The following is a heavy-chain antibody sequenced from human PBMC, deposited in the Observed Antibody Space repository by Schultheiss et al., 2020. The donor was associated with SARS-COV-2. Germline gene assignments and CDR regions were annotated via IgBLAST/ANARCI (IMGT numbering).Heavy chain of an antibody. V-gene: IGHV3-23*01. J-gene: IGHJ4*02. CDR3: AKRSYGFDYFDD. CDR2: ISGSGGST. CDR1: GFTFSSYA. Sequence: GESLKISCAASGFTFSSYAMSWVRQAPGKGLEWVSAISGSGGSTYYADSGKGRFTISRDNSENTLHLLMTGLRADDTAVYYCAKRSYGFDYFDDWGQGTLVTVSS. D-gene: IGHD3-10*01.